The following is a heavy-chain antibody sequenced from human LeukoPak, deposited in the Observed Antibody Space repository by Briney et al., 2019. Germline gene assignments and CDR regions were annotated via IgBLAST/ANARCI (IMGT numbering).Heavy chain of an antibody. Sequence: ASVKVSCKASGYTFTSYGISWVRQAPGQGLEWMGWISAYNGHTNYAQKFQGRVTITTDESTSTAYMELSSLRSEDTAVYYCARDPHTHTGYSSGWYDYWGQGTLVTVSS. CDR3: ARDPHTHTGYSSGWYDY. J-gene: IGHJ4*02. V-gene: IGHV1-18*01. CDR2: ISAYNGHT. D-gene: IGHD6-19*01. CDR1: GYTFTSYG.